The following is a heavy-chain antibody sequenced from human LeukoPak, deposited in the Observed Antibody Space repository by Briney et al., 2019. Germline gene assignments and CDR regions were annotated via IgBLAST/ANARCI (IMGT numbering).Heavy chain of an antibody. CDR2: IYYSGST. V-gene: IGHV4-59*08. D-gene: IGHD5-24*01. Sequence: SETLSLTCTVSGGSISSYYWNWIRQPPGKGLEWIGYIYYSGSTNYDPSLKSRVTISVDSSKNQFSLNLTSVTAADTAVYYCARRASRENYFDYWGQGALVTVSS. J-gene: IGHJ4*02. CDR3: ARRASRENYFDY. CDR1: GGSISSYY.